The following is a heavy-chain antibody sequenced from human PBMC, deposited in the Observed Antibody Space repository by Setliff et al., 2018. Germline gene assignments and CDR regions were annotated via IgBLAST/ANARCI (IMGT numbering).Heavy chain of an antibody. CDR1: GGSIGPHY. CDR3: ARLPNYVWGSPVDY. D-gene: IGHD3-16*01. CDR2: IFYSGRT. J-gene: IGHJ4*02. V-gene: IGHV4-39*01. Sequence: PSETLSLTCTVSGGSIGPHYWGLIRQPPGKGLEWIGSIFYSGRTFYNPSLKSRVTISVDTSKNQFSLTLSSVTAADTAVYYCARLPNYVWGSPVDYWGQGTLVTVSS.